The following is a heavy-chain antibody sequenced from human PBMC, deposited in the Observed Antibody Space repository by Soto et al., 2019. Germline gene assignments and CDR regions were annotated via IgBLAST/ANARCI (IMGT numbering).Heavy chain of an antibody. CDR1: GVSISSDNYY. D-gene: IGHD4-17*01. Sequence: QLQLQESGPGLVKPSETLSLTCTVSGVSISSDNYYWGWIRQPPGKGLEWIGSIYYRGTTYYNPSLKSRVTISVDTSKNQFSLKLSSVTAADSAVYYCASPVAYGDYGRFDPWGQGTLVTVSS. J-gene: IGHJ5*02. CDR3: ASPVAYGDYGRFDP. V-gene: IGHV4-39*01. CDR2: IYYRGTT.